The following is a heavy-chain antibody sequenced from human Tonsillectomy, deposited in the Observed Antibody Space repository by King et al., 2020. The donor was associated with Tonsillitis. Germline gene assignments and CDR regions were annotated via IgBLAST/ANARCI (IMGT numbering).Heavy chain of an antibody. V-gene: IGHV3-11*01. CDR3: ARDGVQYYDILTGYYTDY. CDR2: ISSSGSTI. CDR1: GFTFSDYY. D-gene: IGHD3-9*01. Sequence: VQLVESGGGLVKPGGSLRLSCAASGFTFSDYYMSWIRQAPGKGLEWVSYISSSGSTIYYADSVKGRFTISRENAKNSLYLQMNSLRSEDTAVYYLARDGVQYYDILTGYYTDYWGQGTLVTVSS. J-gene: IGHJ4*02.